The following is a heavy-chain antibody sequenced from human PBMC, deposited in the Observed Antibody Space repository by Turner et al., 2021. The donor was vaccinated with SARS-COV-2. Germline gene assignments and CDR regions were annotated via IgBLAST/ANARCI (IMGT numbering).Heavy chain of an antibody. Sequence: QVHLVQSGAEVEKPGSSVTVSCTASGYTFAGYYIHWVRQAPGQGLKWMGWINPNSGGTNYGQRFQGRVTMTGDTSIRTAYMELSTLRSDDTAVYYCARSVSWLQSLTVDYWGQGTLVTVSS. D-gene: IGHD5-12*01. CDR1: GYTFAGYY. CDR3: ARSVSWLQSLTVDY. CDR2: INPNSGGT. J-gene: IGHJ4*02. V-gene: IGHV1-2*02.